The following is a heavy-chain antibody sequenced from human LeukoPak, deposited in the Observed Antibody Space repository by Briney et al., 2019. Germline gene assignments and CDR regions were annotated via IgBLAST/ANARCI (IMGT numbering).Heavy chain of an antibody. CDR1: GFTFSSYG. V-gene: IGHV3-30*18. CDR2: ISYDGSNK. Sequence: GGSLRLSCAASGFTFSSYGMHWVRQAPGKGLEWVAVISYDGSNKYYADSMKGRFTISRDNSKNTLYLQMNSLRTEDTAVYYCAKDAGGNSYHFDYWGQGTLVTVSS. D-gene: IGHD4-23*01. CDR3: AKDAGGNSYHFDY. J-gene: IGHJ4*02.